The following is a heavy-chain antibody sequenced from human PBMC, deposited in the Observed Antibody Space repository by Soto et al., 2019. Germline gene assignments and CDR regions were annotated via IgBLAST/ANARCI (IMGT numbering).Heavy chain of an antibody. Sequence: ASVKVSCKASGYTFTSYGISWVRQAPGQGLEWMGWISAYNGNTNYAQKLQGRVTMTTDTSTSTAYMELRSLRSDDTAVYYCARGYCSSTSCYAASLFNYYMDVWGKGTTVTVSS. CDR2: ISAYNGNT. J-gene: IGHJ6*03. D-gene: IGHD2-2*01. V-gene: IGHV1-18*01. CDR3: ARGYCSSTSCYAASLFNYYMDV. CDR1: GYTFTSYG.